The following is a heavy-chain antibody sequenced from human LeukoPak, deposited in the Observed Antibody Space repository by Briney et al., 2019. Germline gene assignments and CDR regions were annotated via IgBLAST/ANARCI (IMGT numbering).Heavy chain of an antibody. J-gene: IGHJ3*02. Sequence: ASVKVSCKASGGTFSSYAISWVRQAPGQGLEWMGRIIPIFGTANYAQKFQGRVTITTDESTSTAYMELSSLRSEDTAVYYCARDGSGDAFDICGQGTMVTVSS. CDR2: IIPIFGTA. V-gene: IGHV1-69*05. CDR1: GGTFSSYA. CDR3: ARDGSGDAFDI.